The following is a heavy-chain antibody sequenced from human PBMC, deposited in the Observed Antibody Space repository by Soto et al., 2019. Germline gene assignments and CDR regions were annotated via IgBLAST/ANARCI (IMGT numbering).Heavy chain of an antibody. D-gene: IGHD3-10*01. CDR2: TSGSGDTT. CDR3: AKDLGYDGSGIEI. CDR1: GFTFSNYG. J-gene: IGHJ1*01. Sequence: EVQLLESGGGLVQPGGSLRLSCTVSGFTFSNYGMSWVRQAPGKGLEWVSATSGSGDTTYYAESVKGRFSISRDNYENTLYVQIHWLRADDTAVYYCAKDLGYDGSGIEIWGQGTLVTVSP. V-gene: IGHV3-23*01.